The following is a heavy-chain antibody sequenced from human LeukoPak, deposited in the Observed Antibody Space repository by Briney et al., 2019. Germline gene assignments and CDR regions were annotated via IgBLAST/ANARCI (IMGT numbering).Heavy chain of an antibody. CDR2: INHSGST. CDR3: ARRRVVVPAARTSNWFDP. J-gene: IGHJ5*02. Sequence: GSLRLSCAASGFTFNHAWMSWVRQAPGKGLEWIGEINHSGSTNYNPSLKSRVTISVDTSKNQFSLKLSSVTAADTAVYYCARRRVVVPAARTSNWFDPWGQGTLVTVSS. D-gene: IGHD2-2*01. CDR1: GFTFNHAW. V-gene: IGHV4-34*01.